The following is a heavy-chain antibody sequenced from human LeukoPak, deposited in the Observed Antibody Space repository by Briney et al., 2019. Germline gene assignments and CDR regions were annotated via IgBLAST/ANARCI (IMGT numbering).Heavy chain of an antibody. Sequence: GASVKVSCKASGYTFTGYYMHWVRQAPGQGLEWMGRIIPIFGTANYAQKFQGRVTITTDESTSTAYMELSSLRSEDTAVYYCSRDRDSMVRGAHNWFDPWGQGTLVTVSS. D-gene: IGHD3-10*01. CDR1: GYTFTGYY. V-gene: IGHV1-69*05. J-gene: IGHJ5*02. CDR2: IIPIFGTA. CDR3: SRDRDSMVRGAHNWFDP.